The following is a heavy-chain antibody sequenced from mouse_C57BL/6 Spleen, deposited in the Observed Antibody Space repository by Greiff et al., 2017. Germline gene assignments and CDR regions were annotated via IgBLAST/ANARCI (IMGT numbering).Heavy chain of an antibody. D-gene: IGHD1-1*01. J-gene: IGHJ3*01. V-gene: IGHV1-69*01. CDR1: GYTFTSYW. CDR3: ARLGSKAWFAY. Sequence: VQLQQSGAELVMPGASVKLSCKASGYTFTSYWMHWVKQRPGQGLEWIGEIDPSDSYTNYNQKFKGKSTLTVDKSSSTAYMQLSSLTSEDSAVYYCARLGSKAWFAYWGQGTLVTVSA. CDR2: IDPSDSYT.